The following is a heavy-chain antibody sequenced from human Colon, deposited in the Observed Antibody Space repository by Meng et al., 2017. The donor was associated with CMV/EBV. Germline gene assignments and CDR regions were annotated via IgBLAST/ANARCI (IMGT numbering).Heavy chain of an antibody. CDR2: IRNKANSYTT. V-gene: IGHV3-72*01. CDR3: ARDPFIKAFDI. CDR1: GFPLSDYY. Sequence: GESLKISCSASGFPLSDYYIMWIRQAPGKGLEWVGRIRNKANSYTTEYAASVKGRFSISRDDSKNSLYLQMNSLKTEDTAVYYCARDPFIKAFDIWGQGTMVTVSS. J-gene: IGHJ3*02.